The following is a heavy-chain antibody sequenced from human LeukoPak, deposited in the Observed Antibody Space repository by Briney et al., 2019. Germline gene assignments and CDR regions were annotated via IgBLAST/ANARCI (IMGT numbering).Heavy chain of an antibody. D-gene: IGHD6-13*01. V-gene: IGHV3-74*01. CDR1: GFVFSNNW. CDR2: INSDGSSI. Sequence: GGSLRLSCAASGFVFSNNWMYWVRQAPGRGLVWVSRINSDGSSIAYADSVKGRFTISRDNAKNTLFLQMNSLTVEDTAMYYCAKDLSWGATDYWGQGTLVTVSP. J-gene: IGHJ4*02. CDR3: AKDLSWGATDY.